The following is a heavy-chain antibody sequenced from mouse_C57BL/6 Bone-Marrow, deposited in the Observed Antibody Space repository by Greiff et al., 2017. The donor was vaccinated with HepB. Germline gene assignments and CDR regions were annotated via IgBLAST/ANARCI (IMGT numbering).Heavy chain of an antibody. CDR1: GYTFTDYE. J-gene: IGHJ4*01. V-gene: IGHV1-15*01. CDR3: TRYWAVAMDY. CDR2: IDPETGGT. Sequence: QVQLQQSGAELVRPGASVTLSCKASGYTFTDYEMHWVKQTPVHGLEWIGAIDPETGGTAYNQKFKGTAILTADKSSSTAYMELRSLTSEDSAVYYCTRYWAVAMDYWGQGTSVTVSS. D-gene: IGHD4-1*01.